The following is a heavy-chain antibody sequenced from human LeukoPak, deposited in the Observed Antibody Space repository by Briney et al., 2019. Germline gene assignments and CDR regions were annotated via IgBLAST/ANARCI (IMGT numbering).Heavy chain of an antibody. D-gene: IGHD1-14*01. J-gene: IGHJ4*02. CDR1: GYAFSGDW. V-gene: IGHV3-74*01. CDR3: ASFNPISLSDY. CDR2: INNDGSST. Sequence: GGSLRLSCKGSGYAFSGDWMPWVRQAPGKGLGWVSRINNDGSSTGYADSVTGRFTISRDNATNTLFLQMSRLRAEDTAFYYCASFNPISLSDYWGQGTLVTVSS.